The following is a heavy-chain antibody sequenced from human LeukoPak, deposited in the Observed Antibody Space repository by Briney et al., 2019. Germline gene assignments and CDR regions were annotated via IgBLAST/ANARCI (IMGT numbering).Heavy chain of an antibody. J-gene: IGHJ4*02. D-gene: IGHD2-2*01. CDR1: GYRFSSYW. CDR3: ARSLSPAAVALDY. Sequence: GESLKISCKASGYRFSSYWIGWVRQMPGKGLELMGLIYPGDSDTRYTPSFQGQVTISADESITTAYLQWSSLQASDTAMYYCARSLSPAAVALDYWGQGALVTVSS. CDR2: IYPGDSDT. V-gene: IGHV5-51*01.